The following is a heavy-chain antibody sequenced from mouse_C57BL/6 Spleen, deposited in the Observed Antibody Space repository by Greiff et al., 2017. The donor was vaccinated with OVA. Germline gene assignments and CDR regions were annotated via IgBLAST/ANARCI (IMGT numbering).Heavy chain of an antibody. Sequence: QVQLKQPGAELVRPGSSVKLSCKASGYTFTSYWMHWVKQRPIQGLEWIGNIDPSDSETHYNQKFKDKATLTVDKSSSTAYMQLSSLTSEDSAVYYCARGGLHYAMDYWGQGTSVTVSS. CDR3: ARGGLHYAMDY. V-gene: IGHV1-52*01. CDR1: GYTFTSYW. CDR2: IDPSDSET. J-gene: IGHJ4*01. D-gene: IGHD2-2*01.